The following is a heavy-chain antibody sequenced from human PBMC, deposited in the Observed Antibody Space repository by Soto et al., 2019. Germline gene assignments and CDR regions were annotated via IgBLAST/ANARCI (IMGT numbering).Heavy chain of an antibody. Sequence: KPSETLSLTCSVSGGTINSGDYFWSWIRQPPGKGLEWIGEINHSGSTNYNPSLKSRVTISVDTSKNQFSLKLSSVTAADTAVYYCARGGRPCPFDPWGQGTLVTVSS. CDR1: GGTINSGDYF. V-gene: IGHV4-34*01. CDR2: INHSGST. J-gene: IGHJ5*02. CDR3: ARGGRPCPFDP.